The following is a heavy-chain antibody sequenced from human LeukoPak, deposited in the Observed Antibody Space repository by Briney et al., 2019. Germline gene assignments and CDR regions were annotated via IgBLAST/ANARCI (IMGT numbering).Heavy chain of an antibody. CDR3: ASVTIVPAAIIFDY. CDR1: GYSFTSYW. Sequence: GESLKISCKGSGYSFTSYWISWVRRMPGKGLEWMGRIDPSDSYTNYSPSFQGHVTISADKSISTAYLQWSSLKASDTTMYYCASVTIVPAAIIFDYWGQGTLVTVSS. V-gene: IGHV5-10-1*01. D-gene: IGHD2-2*01. J-gene: IGHJ4*02. CDR2: IDPSDSYT.